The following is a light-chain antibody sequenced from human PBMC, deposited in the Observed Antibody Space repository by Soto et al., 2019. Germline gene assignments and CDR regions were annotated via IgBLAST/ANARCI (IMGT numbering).Light chain of an antibody. CDR3: ATWDYSLTGEV. Sequence: QSALTQPPSVSAAPGQKVTISCSGSSSNIGNNYVSWYQQLPGTAPKLLLYDNNKRPSGIPDRFAGSKSDTSGTLDITGLQTGDEADYYCATWDYSLTGEVFGGGTTLTV. CDR1: SSNIGNNY. V-gene: IGLV1-51*01. CDR2: DNN. J-gene: IGLJ2*01.